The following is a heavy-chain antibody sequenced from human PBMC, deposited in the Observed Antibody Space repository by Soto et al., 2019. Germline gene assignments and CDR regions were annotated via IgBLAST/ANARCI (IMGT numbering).Heavy chain of an antibody. CDR3: ARAAITYYYDSSGYSAAFDI. CDR1: GFTFSSYS. Sequence: EVQLVESGGGLVQPGGSLRLSCAASGFTFSSYSMNWVRQAPGKGLEWVSYISSSSSTIYYADSVKGRFTISRDNAKNSLYLQMNSVRAEDTAVYYCARAAITYYYDSSGYSAAFDIWGQGTMVTVSS. D-gene: IGHD3-22*01. CDR2: ISSSSSTI. J-gene: IGHJ3*02. V-gene: IGHV3-48*01.